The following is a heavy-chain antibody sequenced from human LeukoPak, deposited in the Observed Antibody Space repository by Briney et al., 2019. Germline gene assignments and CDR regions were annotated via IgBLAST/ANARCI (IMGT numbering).Heavy chain of an antibody. CDR1: GGSISSSSYY. J-gene: IGHJ4*02. V-gene: IGHV4-39*01. D-gene: IGHD6-6*01. CDR3: GGRTRLSSGFDY. CDR2: IYYSGST. Sequence: SETLSLTCTVSGGSISSSSYYWGWIRQPPGKGLEWIGSIYYSGSTYYNPSLKSRVTISVDTSKSQFSLKLSSVTAADTAVYYCGGRTRLSSGFDYWGQGTLVTVSS.